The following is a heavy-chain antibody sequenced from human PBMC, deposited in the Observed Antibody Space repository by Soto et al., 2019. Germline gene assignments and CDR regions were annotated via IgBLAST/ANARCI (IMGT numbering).Heavy chain of an antibody. CDR1: GFAFSPYS. V-gene: IGHV3-74*01. CDR3: VRSDWFDP. Sequence: GGSLRLSCTASGFAFSPYSIQGLGQVPGKGLMWVSSINGDESATSYADSVKGRFTISKDNAKNTMYLQMNSLRAEDTAGYYCVRSDWFDPWGQGTLVTVSS. J-gene: IGHJ5*02. CDR2: INGDESAT.